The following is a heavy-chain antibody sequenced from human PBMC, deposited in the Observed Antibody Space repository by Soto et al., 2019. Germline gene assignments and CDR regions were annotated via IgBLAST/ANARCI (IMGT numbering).Heavy chain of an antibody. V-gene: IGHV3-21*01. CDR3: ARESEDLTSNFDY. Sequence: SGGSLRLSCAASGFTFTRYSMNWVRQAPGKGLEWVSSISSTTNYIYYADSMKGRFTVSRDNAKNSVYLEMNSLSAGDTAVYYCARESEDLTSNFDYWGQGTLVTVSS. CDR2: ISSTTNYI. CDR1: GFTFTRYS. J-gene: IGHJ4*02.